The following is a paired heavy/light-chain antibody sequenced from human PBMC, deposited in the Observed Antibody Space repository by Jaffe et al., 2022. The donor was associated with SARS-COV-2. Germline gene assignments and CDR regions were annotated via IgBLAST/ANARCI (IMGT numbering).Light chain of an antibody. Sequence: DIQMTQSPSSLSASVGDRVTITCRASQGIRDDLGWYQQKPGKAPKRLMYAASSLHSGVPSRFSGSGYGTEFTLTISSLQPEDFATYYCLQHNSYPRTFGQGTKVETK. CDR1: QGIRDD. CDR2: AAS. CDR3: LQHNSYPRT. J-gene: IGKJ1*01. V-gene: IGKV1-17*01.
Heavy chain of an antibody. CDR1: GFTFSTYW. J-gene: IGHJ4*02. V-gene: IGHV3-7*03. CDR2: IKEDGSEK. D-gene: IGHD6-13*01. Sequence: EVQLVESGGGLVQPGGSLRLSCAASGFTFSTYWMSWVRQAPGKGLEWVASIKEDGSEKYSVDSLKGRFAISRDNAKNSLYLQMNSLRAEDTALYYCARAGYNSNWAPDYWGQGTLVTVSS. CDR3: ARAGYNSNWAPDY.